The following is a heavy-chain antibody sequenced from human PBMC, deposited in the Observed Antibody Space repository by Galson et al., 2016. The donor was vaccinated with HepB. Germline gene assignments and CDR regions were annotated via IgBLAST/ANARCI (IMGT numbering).Heavy chain of an antibody. CDR3: ASAMRGGAVDI. J-gene: IGHJ3*02. V-gene: IGHV3-7*01. CDR1: GFTFSNYW. D-gene: IGHD3-10*01. Sequence: SLRLSCAASGFTFSNYWMSWVRQAPGKGLECVANIKDDGSEQYYVDSVKGRFTISRDNAKNSLHLQMNSLRVEDTALYYCASAMRGGAVDIWGQGTMVTVSS. CDR2: IKDDGSEQ.